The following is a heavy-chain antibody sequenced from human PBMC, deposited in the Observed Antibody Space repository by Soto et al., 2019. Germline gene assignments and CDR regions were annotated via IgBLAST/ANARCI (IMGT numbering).Heavy chain of an antibody. V-gene: IGHV3-30-3*01. CDR3: ARDGGIVVVPSAANWFDP. CDR1: GFTFSSYA. CDR2: ISYDGSNK. J-gene: IGHJ5*02. D-gene: IGHD2-2*01. Sequence: GGSLRLSCAASGFTFSSYAMHWVRQAPGKGLEWVAVISYDGSNKYYADSVKGRFTISRDNSKNTLYLQMNSLRAEDTAVYYCARDGGIVVVPSAANWFDPWGQGTLVTVSS.